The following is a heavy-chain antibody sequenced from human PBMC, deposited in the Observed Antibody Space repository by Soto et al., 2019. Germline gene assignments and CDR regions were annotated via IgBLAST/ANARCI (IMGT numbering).Heavy chain of an antibody. Sequence: PGESLKISCKGSGYSFTSYWISWVRQMPGKGLEWMGRIDPSDSYTNYSPSFQGHVTISADKSISTAYLQWSSLKASDTAMYYCVRLEIYCSGGSCYRPYWGQGTLVTVSS. D-gene: IGHD2-15*01. CDR1: GYSFTSYW. CDR3: VRLEIYCSGGSCYRPY. CDR2: IDPSDSYT. J-gene: IGHJ4*02. V-gene: IGHV5-10-1*01.